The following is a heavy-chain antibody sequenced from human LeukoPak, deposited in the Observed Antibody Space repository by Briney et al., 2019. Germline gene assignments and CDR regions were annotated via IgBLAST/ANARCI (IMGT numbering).Heavy chain of an antibody. J-gene: IGHJ4*02. CDR2: IIPIFGTA. D-gene: IGHD3-22*01. Sequence: SVKVSCKASGGTFISYAISWVRQAPGQGLEWMGGIIPIFGTANYAQKFQGRVTITADESTSTAYMELSSLRSEDTAVYYCARAPYYYDSSGYYYFDYWGQGTLVTVSS. V-gene: IGHV1-69*13. CDR3: ARAPYYYDSSGYYYFDY. CDR1: GGTFISYA.